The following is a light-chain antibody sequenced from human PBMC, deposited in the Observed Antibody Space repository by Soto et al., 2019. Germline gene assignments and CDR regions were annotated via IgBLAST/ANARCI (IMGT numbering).Light chain of an antibody. Sequence: EIVLTQSPGTLSLSPGERATLSCRASQSVNSRLAWYQHKPGQAPRLLIYGASSRAAGIPDRFSSSGSGTDFTLTISRLEPEDFAVYYCQQHGTSPITFGQGTRLEIK. V-gene: IGKV3-20*01. CDR2: GAS. J-gene: IGKJ5*01. CDR1: QSVNSR. CDR3: QQHGTSPIT.